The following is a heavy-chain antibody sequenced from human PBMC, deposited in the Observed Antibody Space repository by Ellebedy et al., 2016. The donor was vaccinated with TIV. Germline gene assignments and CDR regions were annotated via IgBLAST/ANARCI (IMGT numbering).Heavy chain of an antibody. CDR3: ARDAKYSSSWYRSYFDP. J-gene: IGHJ5*02. Sequence: SLKISXAASGFNFDDYAMHWVRQAPGKGLEWVSGISWNSGTITYADSVKGRFTISRDNAKNSLYMQMNSLRTEDTALYFCARDAKYSSSWYRSYFDPWGQGTLVTVSS. V-gene: IGHV3-9*01. CDR2: ISWNSGTI. CDR1: GFNFDDYA. D-gene: IGHD6-13*01.